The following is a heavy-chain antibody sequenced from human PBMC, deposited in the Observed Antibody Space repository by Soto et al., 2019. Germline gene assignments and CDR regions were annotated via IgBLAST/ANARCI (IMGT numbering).Heavy chain of an antibody. J-gene: IGHJ5*01. CDR1: GGSTSITTHY. D-gene: IGHD1-26*01. V-gene: IGHV4-39*01. CDR3: ARHDASGRNWVDY. CDR2: VYYTGNT. Sequence: SETLSLTCTVSGGSTSITTHYWTWIRQPPGKGLEWIGSVYYTGNTYYKPSLRSRVTISVDMSKNQFSLKLDSVTAADTAVYCRARHDASGRNWVDYWGQGTLVTVSS.